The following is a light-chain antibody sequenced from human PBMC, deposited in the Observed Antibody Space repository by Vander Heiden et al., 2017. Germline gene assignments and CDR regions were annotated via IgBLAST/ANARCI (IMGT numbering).Light chain of an antibody. V-gene: IGKV3-15*01. Sequence: EIVMTQSPATLSVSPGERATLSCRASQSVSSNLAWYQQKPGQAPRLLIYGASTRATGIPARFSGSGYGKEFTLTISSRQSEDFAVYYCQQYKNWPPVTFGQGTKMXIK. CDR2: GAS. CDR3: QQYKNWPPVT. J-gene: IGKJ2*01. CDR1: QSVSSN.